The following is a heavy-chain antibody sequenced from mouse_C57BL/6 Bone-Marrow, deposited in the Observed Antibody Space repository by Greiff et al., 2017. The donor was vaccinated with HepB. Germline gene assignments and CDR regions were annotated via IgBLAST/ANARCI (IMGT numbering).Heavy chain of an antibody. D-gene: IGHD5-1*01. Sequence: QVQLKQPGAELVRPGTSVKLSCKASGYTFTSYWMHWVKQRPGQGLEWIGVIDPSDSYTNYNQKFKGKATLTVDTSSSTAYMQLSSLTSEDSAVYYCAKGRTCAMDYWGQGTSVTVSS. V-gene: IGHV1-59*01. J-gene: IGHJ4*01. CDR1: GYTFTSYW. CDR3: AKGRTCAMDY. CDR2: IDPSDSYT.